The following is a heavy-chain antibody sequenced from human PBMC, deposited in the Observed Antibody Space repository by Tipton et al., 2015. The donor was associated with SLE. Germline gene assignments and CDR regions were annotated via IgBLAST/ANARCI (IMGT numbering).Heavy chain of an antibody. CDR2: ISWNSGSM. J-gene: IGHJ6*02. Sequence: RSLRLSCAASGFTFDDYAMHWVRQAPGKGLEWVSGISWNSGSMDYADSVKGRFTISRDSAKNSVYLQMNSLRAEDTALYYCAKDIYGGDNSFYYGMDVWGQGTTLTVSS. V-gene: IGHV3-9*01. D-gene: IGHD2-21*02. CDR1: GFTFDDYA. CDR3: AKDIYGGDNSFYYGMDV.